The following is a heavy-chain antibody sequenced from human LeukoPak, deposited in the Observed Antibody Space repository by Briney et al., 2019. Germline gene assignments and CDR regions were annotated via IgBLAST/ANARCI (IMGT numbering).Heavy chain of an antibody. D-gene: IGHD3-3*01. V-gene: IGHV4-39*07. J-gene: IGHJ5*02. CDR3: AREGIRFLEWLHDNWFDP. Sequence: SETLSLTCTVSGGSISSSSYYWGWIRQPPGKGLEWIGSIYYSGSTYYNPSLKSRVSISVDTSKNQFSLKLSSVTAADTAVYYCAREGIRFLEWLHDNWFDPWGQGTLVTVSS. CDR1: GGSISSSSYY. CDR2: IYYSGST.